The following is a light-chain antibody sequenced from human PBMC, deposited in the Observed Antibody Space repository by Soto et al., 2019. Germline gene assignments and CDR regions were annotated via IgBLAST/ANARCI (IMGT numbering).Light chain of an antibody. Sequence: QSVLTQPPSASGSPGQSVTISCTGTSSDVGSYNYVSWYQQHPGKAPKFMIYEVSKRPSGVPDRFSGSKSGNTASLTVSGLQAEDEADYYCSAFAGSNNFMLFGGGTKLTVL. CDR2: EVS. CDR1: SSDVGSYNY. V-gene: IGLV2-8*01. CDR3: SAFAGSNNFML. J-gene: IGLJ2*01.